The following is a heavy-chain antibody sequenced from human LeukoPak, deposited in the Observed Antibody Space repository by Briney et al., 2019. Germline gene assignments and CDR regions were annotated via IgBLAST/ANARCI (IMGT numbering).Heavy chain of an antibody. J-gene: IGHJ4*02. Sequence: GGSLRLSCAASGFTFSSYAMHWVRQAPGKGLEWVAVISYDGSNKYYADSVKGRFTISRDNSENTLYLQMNSLRAEDTAVYYCARGRRAGTVRYGGDYWGQGTLVTVSS. CDR3: ARGRRAGTVRYGGDY. CDR2: ISYDGSNK. CDR1: GFTFSSYA. D-gene: IGHD1-1*01. V-gene: IGHV3-30-3*01.